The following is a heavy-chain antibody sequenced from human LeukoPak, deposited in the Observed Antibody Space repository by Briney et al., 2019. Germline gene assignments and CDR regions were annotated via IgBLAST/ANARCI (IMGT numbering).Heavy chain of an antibody. CDR3: ARNGCSGGSCYSGFNV. D-gene: IGHD2-15*01. CDR1: NYSISSGYY. J-gene: IGHJ6*04. CDR2: IYHGGST. V-gene: IGHV4-38-2*02. Sequence: PSETLSLTCTVSNYSISSGYYWGWIRQSPGKGLEWIGSIYHGGSTYYNPSLKSRVTISVDTSKNQFSLKLSSVTAADTAVYYCARNGCSGGSCYSGFNVWGKGTTVTISS.